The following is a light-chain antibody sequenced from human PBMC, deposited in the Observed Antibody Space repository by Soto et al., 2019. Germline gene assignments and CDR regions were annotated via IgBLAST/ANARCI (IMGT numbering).Light chain of an antibody. J-gene: IGKJ1*01. CDR1: QSVSSSY. CDR2: GAS. CDR3: QQRSNWQ. Sequence: EIVLTQSPGTLSLSPGERATLSCRASQSVSSSYLAWYQQKPGQAPRLLIYGASNRATGIPARFSGSGSGTDFTLTISSLEPEDFAVYYCQQRSNWQFGQGTKVDIK. V-gene: IGKV3D-20*02.